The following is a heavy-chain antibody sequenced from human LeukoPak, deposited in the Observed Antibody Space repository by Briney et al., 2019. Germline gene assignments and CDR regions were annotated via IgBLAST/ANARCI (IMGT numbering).Heavy chain of an antibody. CDR3: ARQLVNWFDP. Sequence: PSETLSLTCTVSGGSISSYYWSWIRQPPGKGLEWIGSIYHSGSTYYNPSLKSRVTISVDTSKNQFSLKLSSVTAADTAVYYCARQLVNWFDPWGQGTLVTVS. D-gene: IGHD6-6*01. J-gene: IGHJ5*02. V-gene: IGHV4-59*08. CDR2: IYHSGST. CDR1: GGSISSYY.